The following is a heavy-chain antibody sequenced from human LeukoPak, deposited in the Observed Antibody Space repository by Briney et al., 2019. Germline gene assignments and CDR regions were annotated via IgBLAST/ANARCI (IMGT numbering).Heavy chain of an antibody. CDR2: LYSGGIT. J-gene: IGHJ4*02. CDR1: GFTVNSNY. CDR3: ARAGFTFSDYFGSFFDY. Sequence: PGGSLRLSCAASGFTVNSNYMSWVRRAPGKGLEWVSVLYSGGITYYADSVKGRFTISRDNAKNSLYLQMNSLRAEDTAVYYCARAGFTFSDYFGSFFDYWGQGTLVTVSS. V-gene: IGHV3-66*01. D-gene: IGHD3-10*01.